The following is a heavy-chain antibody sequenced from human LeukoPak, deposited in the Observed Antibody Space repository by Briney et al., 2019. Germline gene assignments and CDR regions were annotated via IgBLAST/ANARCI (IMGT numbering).Heavy chain of an antibody. J-gene: IGHJ4*02. CDR2: ISAIGDT. V-gene: IGHV4-4*09. CDR1: GSFISSYY. CDR3: ARHSNFWDIDH. Sequence: SETLSLTCAVSGSFISSYYWTWIRQSPERGLGWIGYISAIGDTNYNPSLKSRVTMSVDTSKGQFSLRLTSVTAADTAVYYCARHSNFWDIDHWSPGTLSPSPQ. D-gene: IGHD3-3*01.